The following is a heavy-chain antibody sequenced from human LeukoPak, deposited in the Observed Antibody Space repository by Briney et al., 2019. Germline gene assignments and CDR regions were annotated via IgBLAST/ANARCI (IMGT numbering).Heavy chain of an antibody. CDR1: GLTFSSYA. CDR3: AKDLDYTPCGYYFDY. D-gene: IGHD4-11*01. Sequence: GGSLRLSCTASGLTFSSYAMNWVPQAPGKGLEWVSGIRAGGTLTSYADSVKGRFTIFRDNSRNSLYLQMNSLRADDTAVYYCAKDLDYTPCGYYFDYWGQGTLVTVSS. V-gene: IGHV3-23*01. J-gene: IGHJ4*02. CDR2: IRAGGTLT.